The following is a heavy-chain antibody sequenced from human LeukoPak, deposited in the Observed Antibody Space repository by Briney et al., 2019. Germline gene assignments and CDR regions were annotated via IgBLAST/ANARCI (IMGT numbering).Heavy chain of an antibody. CDR2: INHSGST. D-gene: IGHD3-10*01. CDR1: GGSFSGYY. Sequence: SETLSLTRAVYGGSFSGYYWSWIRQPPGKGLEWIGEINHSGSTNYNPSLKSRVTISVDTSKNQFSLKLSSVTAADTAVYYCARSGITMVRGVIAYYYYYYGMDVWGQGTTVTVSS. V-gene: IGHV4-34*01. CDR3: ARSGITMVRGVIAYYYYYYGMDV. J-gene: IGHJ6*02.